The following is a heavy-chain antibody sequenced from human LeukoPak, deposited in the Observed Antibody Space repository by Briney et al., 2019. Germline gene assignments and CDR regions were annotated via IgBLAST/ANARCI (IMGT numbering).Heavy chain of an antibody. D-gene: IGHD6-19*01. V-gene: IGHV1-2*02. CDR2: INPNSGGT. CDR1: GYTFTGYY. Sequence: GASVKVSCKASGYTFTGYYMHWVRQAPGQGLEWVGWINPNSGGTNYAQKFQGRVTMTRDTSISTAYMELSRLRSDDTAVYYCARVIAVAGPRDYWGQGTLVTVSS. J-gene: IGHJ4*02. CDR3: ARVIAVAGPRDY.